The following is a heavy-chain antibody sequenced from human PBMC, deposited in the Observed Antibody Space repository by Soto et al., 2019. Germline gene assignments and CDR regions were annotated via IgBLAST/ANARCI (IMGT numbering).Heavy chain of an antibody. J-gene: IGHJ4*02. CDR2: ISSTTNYI. CDR3: ARESEDLTSNFDY. V-gene: IGHV3-21*01. Sequence: GGSLRLACAASGFTFTRYSMNWVRQAPGKGLEWVSSISSTTNYIYYADSMKGRFTVSRDNAKNSVYLEMNSLSAEDTAVYYCARESEDLTSNFDYWGQGTLVTVSS. CDR1: GFTFTRYS.